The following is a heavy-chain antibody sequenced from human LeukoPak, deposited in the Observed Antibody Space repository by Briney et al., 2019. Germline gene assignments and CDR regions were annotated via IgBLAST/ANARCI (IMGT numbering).Heavy chain of an antibody. CDR3: ARMVFPEVATTDY. CDR1: GGSISSGGYY. Sequence: KPSETLSLTCTVSGGSISSGGYYWRWIRQHPGKGLEWIGYIYYSGSTYYNPSLKSRVTISVDTSKNQFSLKLSSVTAADTAVYYCARMVFPEVATTDYWGQGTLVTVSS. CDR2: IYYSGST. J-gene: IGHJ4*02. V-gene: IGHV4-31*03. D-gene: IGHD5-12*01.